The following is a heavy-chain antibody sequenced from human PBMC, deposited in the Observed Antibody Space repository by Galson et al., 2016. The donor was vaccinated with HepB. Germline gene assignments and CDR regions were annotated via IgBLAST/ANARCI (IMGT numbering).Heavy chain of an antibody. V-gene: IGHV3-7*04. J-gene: IGHJ3*02. CDR3: ARDGSPAQANNWYDALDI. CDR2: INQNGGRT. D-gene: IGHD2-15*01. Sequence: SLRLSCAASRLTFSTYWMTWVRQAPGNGLEWVANINQNGGRTNYVDSVKGRFTISRDNAKNSLYLQMNSLRPEDTAIYYCARDGSPAQANNWYDALDIWGQGTLVTVSS. CDR1: RLTFSTYW.